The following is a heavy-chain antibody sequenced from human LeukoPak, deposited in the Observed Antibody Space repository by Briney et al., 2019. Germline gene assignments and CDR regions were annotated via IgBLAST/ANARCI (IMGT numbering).Heavy chain of an antibody. V-gene: IGHV3-30*04. CDR3: AHGAMYQLDY. CDR1: GFTFSNYA. CDR2: ISHDGSYK. J-gene: IGHJ4*02. D-gene: IGHD2-2*01. Sequence: GGSLRLSCAVSGFTFSNYALHWVRQAPGRGLEWVALISHDGSYKNYADSVKGRFTISTDNSRNTLFLQMNSLRAEDTAVYYCAHGAMYQLDYWGQGTLVTVSS.